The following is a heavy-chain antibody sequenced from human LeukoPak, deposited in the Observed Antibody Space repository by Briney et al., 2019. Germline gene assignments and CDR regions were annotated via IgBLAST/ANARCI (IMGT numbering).Heavy chain of an antibody. CDR1: GFTFSSYA. J-gene: IGHJ4*02. CDR2: ISYDGSNK. Sequence: GGSLRLSCAASGFTFSSYAMHWVRQAPGKGLEWVAVISYDGSNKYYADSVKGRFTISRDNANNSLYLQMNSLRAEDTAVYYCVRDFRFLEAYWGQGTLVTVSS. D-gene: IGHD3-3*01. V-gene: IGHV3-30*04. CDR3: VRDFRFLEAY.